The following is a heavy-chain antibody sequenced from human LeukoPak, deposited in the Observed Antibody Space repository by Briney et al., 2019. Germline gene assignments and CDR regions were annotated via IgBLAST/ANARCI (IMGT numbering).Heavy chain of an antibody. J-gene: IGHJ4*02. D-gene: IGHD2-2*02. V-gene: IGHV1-2*02. Sequence: ASVKVSCKASGYTFAGYYMHWVRQAPGQGLEWMGWINPNSGGTNYAQKFQGRVTMTRDTSITTAYMELSRLRSDDTAVYYCARSYELGYCGSTSCYTSGGFDYWGQGTLVTVSS. CDR2: INPNSGGT. CDR3: ARSYELGYCGSTSCYTSGGFDY. CDR1: GYTFAGYY.